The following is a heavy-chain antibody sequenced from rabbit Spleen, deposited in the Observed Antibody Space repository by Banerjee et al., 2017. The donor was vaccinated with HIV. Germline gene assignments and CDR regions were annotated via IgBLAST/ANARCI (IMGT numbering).Heavy chain of an antibody. CDR1: GFSFSSSYY. J-gene: IGHJ4*01. D-gene: IGHD2-1*01. CDR2: MYPDGVGST. CDR3: ARVSAAMTMVITGYYLNL. Sequence: QSLEESGGDLVKPGASLTLTCTASGFSFSSSYYMCWVRQAPGKGLEWIGCMYPDGVGSTAYASWAKGRFTISKTSSTTVTLQMTSLTAADTATYFCARVSAAMTMVITGYYLNLWGPGTLVTVS. V-gene: IGHV1S40*01.